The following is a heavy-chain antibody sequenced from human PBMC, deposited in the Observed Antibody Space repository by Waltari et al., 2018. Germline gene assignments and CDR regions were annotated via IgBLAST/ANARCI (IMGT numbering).Heavy chain of an antibody. J-gene: IGHJ4*02. CDR2: ISWDGGST. CDR3: AKDSYCSSTSCSFYFDY. V-gene: IGHV3-43*01. Sequence: EVQLVESGGGLVKPGGSLRLSCAASGFTFSSYSMNWVRQAPGKGLEWVSLISWDGGSTYYADSVKGRFTISRDNSKNSLYLQMNSLRTEDTALYYCAKDSYCSSTSCSFYFDYWGQGTLVTVSS. CDR1: GFTFSSYS. D-gene: IGHD2-2*01.